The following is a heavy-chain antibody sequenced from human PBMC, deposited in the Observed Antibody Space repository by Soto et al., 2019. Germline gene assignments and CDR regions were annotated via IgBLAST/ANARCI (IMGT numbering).Heavy chain of an antibody. CDR3: ARDQSYRSGWYYFDY. CDR1: GFPFSRYG. J-gene: IGHJ4*02. V-gene: IGHV3-33*01. D-gene: IGHD6-19*01. Sequence: GGSLRLSCAASGFPFSRYGIHWVRQAPGKGLEWVAVISYDGKEKYFADSVKGRFAISRDNSKNTLSLQMNSLKAEDTAVYYCARDQSYRSGWYYFDYWGQGTRVTVSS. CDR2: ISYDGKEK.